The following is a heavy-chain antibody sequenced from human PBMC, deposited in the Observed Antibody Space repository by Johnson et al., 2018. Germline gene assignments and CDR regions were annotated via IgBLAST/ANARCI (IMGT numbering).Heavy chain of an antibody. Sequence: VQLVESGGGLVKPGWSLRLSCAASGLTFSGYSMNWVRQAPGKGLEWVASITGTSTDINYAASVKGRFTISRDNAKNSVFLQMNSLRVEDTAVYYCVGGAGRFEHWGQGALVTVSS. CDR1: GLTFSGYS. D-gene: IGHD3-10*01. V-gene: IGHV3-21*01. CDR3: VGGAGRFEH. J-gene: IGHJ4*02. CDR2: ITGTSTDI.